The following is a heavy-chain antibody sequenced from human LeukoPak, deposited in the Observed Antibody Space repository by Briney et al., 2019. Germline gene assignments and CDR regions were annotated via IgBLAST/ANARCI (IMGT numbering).Heavy chain of an antibody. J-gene: IGHJ2*01. V-gene: IGHV4-61*01. Sequence: PSETLSLTCNVSGFSISSGYYWSWIRQPPGKGLEWIGYIYYSGSTNYNPSLKSRVTISVDTPKNQFSLKLSSVTAADTAVYYCAREESAGYFDLWGRGTLVTVSS. D-gene: IGHD2/OR15-2a*01. CDR2: IYYSGST. CDR3: AREESAGYFDL. CDR1: GFSISSGYY.